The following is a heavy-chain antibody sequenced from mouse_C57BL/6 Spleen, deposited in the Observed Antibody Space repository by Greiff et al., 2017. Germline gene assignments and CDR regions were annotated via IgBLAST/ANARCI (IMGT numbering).Heavy chain of an antibody. CDR1: GYSIPSGYY. D-gene: IGHD2-4*01. V-gene: IGHV3-6*01. CDR2: ISYDGSN. J-gene: IGHJ3*01. Sequence: VQLQQSGPGLVKPSQSLSLTCSVPGYSIPSGYYWNWIRQFPGNKLEWMGYISYDGSNNYNPSLKNRISITRDTSKNQFFLKLNSVTTEDTATYYCARDYDYDDGLPLAYWGQGTLVTVSA. CDR3: ARDYDYDDGLPLAY.